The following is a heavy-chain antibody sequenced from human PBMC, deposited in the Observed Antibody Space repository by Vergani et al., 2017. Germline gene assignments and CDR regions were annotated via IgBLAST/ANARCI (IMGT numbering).Heavy chain of an antibody. J-gene: IGHJ6*03. CDR3: ARGGYDFWSGYSPYYMDV. CDR1: GFTFSNYG. D-gene: IGHD3-3*01. CDR2: IWYDGSNK. V-gene: IGHV3-33*01. Sequence: QVQLVESGGGVVQPGRSLRLSCAASGFTFSNYGMHWVRQAPGKGLEWVAVIWYDGSNKYYADSVKGRFTISRDNSKNTLYLQMNSLRAEDTAVYYCARGGYDFWSGYSPYYMDVWGKGTTVTVSS.